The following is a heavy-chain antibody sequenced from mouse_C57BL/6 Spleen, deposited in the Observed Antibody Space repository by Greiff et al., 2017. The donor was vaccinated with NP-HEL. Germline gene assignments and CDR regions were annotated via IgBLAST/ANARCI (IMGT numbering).Heavy chain of an antibody. D-gene: IGHD2-3*01. CDR2: IDPEDGDT. CDR1: GFNITDYY. V-gene: IGHV14-1*01. J-gene: IGHJ2*01. Sequence: VQLQQSGAELVRPGASVKLSCTASGFNITDYYMHWVKQRPEQGLEWIGRIDPEDGDTEYAPKFQGKATMTADTSSNTAYLQLSSLTSEDTAVYYCTTDGYPNYFDYWGQGTTLTVSS. CDR3: TTDGYPNYFDY.